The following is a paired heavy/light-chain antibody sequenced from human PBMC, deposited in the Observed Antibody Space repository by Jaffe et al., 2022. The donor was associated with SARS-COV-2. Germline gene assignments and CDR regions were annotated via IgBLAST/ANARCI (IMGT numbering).Heavy chain of an antibody. Sequence: EVQLVQSGAEVKKPGESLRISCQGSGYNFISHWIAWVRQRPGKGLEWMGLIYPGDSETRYRPSFQGQVTISVDKSISTAYLQWDSLKASDTAIYYCAKRLGSGRPQFKYFDPWGQGTAVTVSS. J-gene: IGHJ5*02. D-gene: IGHD1-26*01. CDR2: IYPGDSET. CDR3: AKRLGSGRPQFKYFDP. V-gene: IGHV5-51*01. CDR1: GYNFISHW.
Light chain of an antibody. CDR2: GAS. J-gene: IGKJ2*01. Sequence: EIVMTQSPATLSVSPGERATVSCRASQSISSNLAWYQQKPGQAPRLLIYGASTRATGIPARFSGSGSGTEFTLTISSLQSEDFAVYYCHQYNDWPPMDTFGQGTKLEIK. CDR3: HQYNDWPPMDT. V-gene: IGKV3-15*01. CDR1: QSISSN.